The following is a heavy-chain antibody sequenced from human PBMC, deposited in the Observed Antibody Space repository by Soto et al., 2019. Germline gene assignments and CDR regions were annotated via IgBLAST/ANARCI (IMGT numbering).Heavy chain of an antibody. CDR2: IYPGDSDT. D-gene: IGHD3-22*01. CDR1: GYSFTSYW. V-gene: IGHV5-51*01. Sequence: PGESLKISCKGSGYSFTSYWICWVRQMPGKGLEWMGIIYPGDSDTRYSPSFQGQVTISADKSISTAYLQWSSLKASDTAMYYCARHRYYDSSGYYYTYKYYYYGMDVWGQGTTVTVSS. J-gene: IGHJ6*02. CDR3: ARHRYYDSSGYYYTYKYYYYGMDV.